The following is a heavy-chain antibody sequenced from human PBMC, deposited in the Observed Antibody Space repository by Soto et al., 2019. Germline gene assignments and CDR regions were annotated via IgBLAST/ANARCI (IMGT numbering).Heavy chain of an antibody. D-gene: IGHD4-17*01. CDR2: ISSSSSYI. V-gene: IGHV3-21*01. Sequence: GGSLRLSCAASGFTFSSYSMNWVRQAPGKGLEWVSSISSSSSYIYYAESVKGRFTISRDNAKNSLYLQMNSLRAEDTAVYYCARVTVTTQAFDIWGQGTMVTVSS. J-gene: IGHJ3*02. CDR3: ARVTVTTQAFDI. CDR1: GFTFSSYS.